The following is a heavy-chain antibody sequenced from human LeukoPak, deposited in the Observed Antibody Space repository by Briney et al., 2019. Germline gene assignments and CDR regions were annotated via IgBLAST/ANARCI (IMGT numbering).Heavy chain of an antibody. J-gene: IGHJ4*02. CDR2: INPNSGGT. CDR3: ASAGYSYGSYYFDY. Sequence: ASVKVSCKASGYTFTSYGISWVRQAPGQGLEWMGWINPNSGGTNYAQKFQGRVTMTRDTSINTAYMELSRLRSDDTAVYYCASAGYSYGSYYFDYWGQGTLVTVSS. CDR1: GYTFTSYG. D-gene: IGHD5-18*01. V-gene: IGHV1-2*02.